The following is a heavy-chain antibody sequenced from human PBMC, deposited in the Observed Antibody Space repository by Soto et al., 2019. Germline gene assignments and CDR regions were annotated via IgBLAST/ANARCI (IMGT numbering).Heavy chain of an antibody. CDR2: ISGSGGST. J-gene: IGHJ4*02. D-gene: IGHD6-19*01. Sequence: EVQQLESGGGLVQPGGSLRLSCAASGFTFSSYGMSWVRQAPGKGLEWVSAISGSGGSTYNADSVKGRFTISRDNSKNTLYLDMNSLRTEDTAVYYCAKNEGYSSGWYLDWGQGTLVTVSS. CDR1: GFTFSSYG. V-gene: IGHV3-23*01. CDR3: AKNEGYSSGWYLD.